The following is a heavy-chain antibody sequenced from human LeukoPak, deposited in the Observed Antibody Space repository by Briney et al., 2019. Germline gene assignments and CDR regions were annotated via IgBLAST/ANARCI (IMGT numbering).Heavy chain of an antibody. CDR3: GKTTVGYSSGQKPAWPVDF. CDR2: IFGSGGTP. CDR1: GFTFGSHA. J-gene: IGHJ4*02. Sequence: GGSLRLSCEASGFTFGSHAMYWVRQAPGKGLEWVAGIFGSGGTPHYADSVKGRFTISRDNPRNTVYLQINSLRDDDTAVYYCGKTTVGYSSGQKPAWPVDFWGQGTLVTVSS. D-gene: IGHD5-18*01. V-gene: IGHV3-23*01.